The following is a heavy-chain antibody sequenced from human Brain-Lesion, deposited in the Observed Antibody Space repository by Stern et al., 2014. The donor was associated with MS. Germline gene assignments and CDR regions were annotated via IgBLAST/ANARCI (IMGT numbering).Heavy chain of an antibody. V-gene: IGHV1-45*02. CDR3: AEGGSYGFVY. D-gene: IGHD4-17*01. CDR2: ITPFTGNT. Sequence: QVQLVQSGAEVKKTGSSVKVSCQASGNTFTNRYLHWVRQAPGQALEWMGWITPFTGNTNYAQNFQDRVPITMDRSMSTAYMDLSSLRSDDTAIYFCAEGGSYGFVYWGQGTLVTVSS. J-gene: IGHJ4*02. CDR1: GNTFTNRY.